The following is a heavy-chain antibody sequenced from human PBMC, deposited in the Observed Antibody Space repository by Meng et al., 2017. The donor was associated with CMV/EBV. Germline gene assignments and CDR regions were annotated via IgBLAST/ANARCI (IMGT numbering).Heavy chain of an antibody. CDR2: INWSGSGA. V-gene: IGHV3-20*04. CDR3: VRGDMPAAVLGSFDL. Sequence: GESLKISCVGSGFSFNDHAMIWVRQPPGKGLEWVSGINWSGSGAGYADSVKGRFTISRNNARNSLSLEMNNLRVEDTALYYCVRGDMPAAVLGSFDLWGQGTMVTV. J-gene: IGHJ3*01. D-gene: IGHD2-2*02. CDR1: GFSFNDHA.